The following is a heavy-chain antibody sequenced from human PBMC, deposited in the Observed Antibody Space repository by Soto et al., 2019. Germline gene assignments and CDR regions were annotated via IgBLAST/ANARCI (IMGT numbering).Heavy chain of an antibody. Sequence: SETLSLTCAVYGGSFSGSYWAWFRQPPGKGLEWIGEINHSGSTNYNPSLKSRVTISVDTSKNQFSLKLSSVTAADTAVYYCARGIQLWFNWFDPWGQGTLVTVSS. CDR2: INHSGST. V-gene: IGHV4-34*01. J-gene: IGHJ5*02. CDR1: GGSFSGSY. D-gene: IGHD5-18*01. CDR3: ARGIQLWFNWFDP.